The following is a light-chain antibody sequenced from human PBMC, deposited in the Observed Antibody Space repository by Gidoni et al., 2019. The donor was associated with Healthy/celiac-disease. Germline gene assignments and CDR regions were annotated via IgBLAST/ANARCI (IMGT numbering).Light chain of an antibody. V-gene: IGKV3-15*01. CDR1: QSVSSN. J-gene: IGKJ1*01. CDR3: YHYHYWPPWT. CDR2: GSS. Sequence: EIVMTQSPATLSVSPGERATLSCRASQSVSSNLAWYQQKPGQAPRLLIYGSSTRATGIPARFSSSGSWTEFTLTISSRQSEDFAVFYCYHYHYWPPWTFGQGTKVEIK.